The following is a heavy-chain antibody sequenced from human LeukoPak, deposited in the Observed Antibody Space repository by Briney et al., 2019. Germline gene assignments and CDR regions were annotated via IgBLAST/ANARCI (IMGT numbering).Heavy chain of an antibody. J-gene: IGHJ4*02. V-gene: IGHV3-43*01. CDR2: ISWDGGST. D-gene: IGHD5-18*01. CDR1: GFTFDDYT. Sequence: GGSLRLSCAASGFTFDDYTVHWVRQAPGKGLEWVSLISWDGGSTYYADSVKGRFTISRDNSKNSLYLQMSSLRTEDTALYYCAKGDTAMAQIGNFDYWGQGTLVTVSS. CDR3: AKGDTAMAQIGNFDY.